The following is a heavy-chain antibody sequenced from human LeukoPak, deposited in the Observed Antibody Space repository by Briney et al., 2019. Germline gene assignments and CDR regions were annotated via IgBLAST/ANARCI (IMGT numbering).Heavy chain of an antibody. CDR3: ALAAAGTLSFDY. CDR1: GGSFTGYY. V-gene: IGHV4-34*01. D-gene: IGHD6-13*01. CDR2: INHSGGT. J-gene: IGHJ4*02. Sequence: SETLSLTCDVFGGSFTGYYWSWIRQPPGKGLEWIGEINHSGGTNYNSSLKSRVTISVDTSQNQFSLKLTSVTAADTAVYYCALAAAGTLSFDYWGQGTLVTVSS.